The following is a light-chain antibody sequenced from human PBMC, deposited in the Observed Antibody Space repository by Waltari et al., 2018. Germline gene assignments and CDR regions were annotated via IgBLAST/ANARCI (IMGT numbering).Light chain of an antibody. J-gene: IGKJ4*01. Sequence: EIVLTQSPGTLSLSPGDRANLSCRASQSVTSSYLAWYQQKPGQAPRLLIYSASSRATGIPNRFSGSGSGTDFTLTISGLEPEDFAVYYCQQYAYSPLTFGGGTKVEIK. CDR3: QQYAYSPLT. CDR1: QSVTSSY. V-gene: IGKV3-20*01. CDR2: SAS.